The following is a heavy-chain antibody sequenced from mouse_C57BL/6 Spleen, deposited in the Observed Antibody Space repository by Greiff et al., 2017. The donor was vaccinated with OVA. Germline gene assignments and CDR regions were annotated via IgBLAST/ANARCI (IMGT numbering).Heavy chain of an antibody. V-gene: IGHV1-80*01. CDR1: GYAFSSYW. Sequence: VQLQQSGAELVKPGASVKISCKASGYAFSSYWMNWVKQRPGKGLEWIGQIYPGDGDTNYNGKFKGKATLTADKSSSTAYMQLSSLTSEDSAVYFCARRGSTGEAMDYWGQGTSVTVSS. CDR2: IYPGDGDT. CDR3: ARRGSTGEAMDY. J-gene: IGHJ4*01. D-gene: IGHD1-1*01.